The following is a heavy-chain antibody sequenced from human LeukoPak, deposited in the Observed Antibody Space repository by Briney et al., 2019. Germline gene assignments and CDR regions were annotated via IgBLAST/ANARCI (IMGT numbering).Heavy chain of an antibody. J-gene: IGHJ3*02. CDR1: GFTFSSYA. D-gene: IGHD1-1*01. V-gene: IGHV3-30*04. CDR2: ISYDGSNK. Sequence: QTGGSLRLSCAASGFTFSSYAMHWVRQAPGKGLEWVAVISYDGSNKYYADSVKGRFTISRDNSKNTLYLQMNSLRAEDTAVYYCARVDDRSDAFDIWGQGTMATVSS. CDR3: ARVDDRSDAFDI.